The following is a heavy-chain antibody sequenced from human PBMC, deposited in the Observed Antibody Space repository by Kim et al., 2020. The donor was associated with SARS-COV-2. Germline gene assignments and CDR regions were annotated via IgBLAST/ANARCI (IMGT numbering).Heavy chain of an antibody. D-gene: IGHD3-10*01. Sequence: SETLSLTCAVYGGSFSGYYWSWIRQPPGKGLEWIGEINHSGSTNYNPSLKSRVTISVDTSKNQFSLKLSSVTAADTAVYYCARGFALDGSGSSNCFDPWGQGTLVTVSS. CDR3: ARGFALDGSGSSNCFDP. V-gene: IGHV4-34*01. J-gene: IGHJ5*02. CDR2: INHSGST. CDR1: GGSFSGYY.